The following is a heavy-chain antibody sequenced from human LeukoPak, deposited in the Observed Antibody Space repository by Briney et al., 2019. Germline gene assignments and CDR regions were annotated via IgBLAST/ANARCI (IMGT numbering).Heavy chain of an antibody. Sequence: QPGGSLRLSCAASGFTFSGSAMHWVRQASGKGLEWVGRIRSKANSYATAYAASVKGRFTISRDDSKNTAYLQMNSLKTADTAVYYCTTTYDFWSGPTYYFDYWGQGTLVTVSS. CDR2: IRSKANSYAT. J-gene: IGHJ4*02. V-gene: IGHV3-73*01. CDR3: TTTYDFWSGPTYYFDY. CDR1: GFTFSGSA. D-gene: IGHD3-3*01.